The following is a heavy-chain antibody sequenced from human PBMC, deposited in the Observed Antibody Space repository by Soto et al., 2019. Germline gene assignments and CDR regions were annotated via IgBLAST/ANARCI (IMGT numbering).Heavy chain of an antibody. J-gene: IGHJ6*02. V-gene: IGHV1-24*01. Sequence: ASVKVSWKVSGYTLTELSMHWVRQAPGKGLEWMGGFDPEDGETIYAQKFQGRVTMTEDTSTDTAYMELSSLRSGDTAVYYCATGGAVAAAVPPREGYYHYGMAVWGQGTTVTVSS. CDR3: ATGGAVAAAVPPREGYYHYGMAV. CDR2: FDPEDGET. CDR1: GYTLTELS. D-gene: IGHD6-13*01.